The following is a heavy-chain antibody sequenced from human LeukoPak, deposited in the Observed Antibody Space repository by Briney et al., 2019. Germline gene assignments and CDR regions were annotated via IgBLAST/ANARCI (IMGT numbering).Heavy chain of an antibody. D-gene: IGHD3-22*01. Sequence: SETLSLTCAVYGGSFSGYYWSWIRQPPGKGLEWIGEINHSGSTNYNPSLKSRVTISVDTSKNQFSLKLSSVTAADTAVYYCARRGGYYDSSGYNYFDYWGQGTLVTVSS. CDR3: ARRGGYYDSSGYNYFDY. J-gene: IGHJ4*02. CDR1: GGSFSGYY. V-gene: IGHV4-34*01. CDR2: INHSGST.